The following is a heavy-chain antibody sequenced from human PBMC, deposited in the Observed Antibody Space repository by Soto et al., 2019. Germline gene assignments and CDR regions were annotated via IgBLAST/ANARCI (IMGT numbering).Heavy chain of an antibody. CDR2: ISSSGSTI. CDR1: GFTFSDYY. J-gene: IGHJ4*02. D-gene: IGHD6-19*01. Sequence: AGGSLRLSCAASGFTFSDYYMSWIRQAPGKGLEWVSYISSSGSTIYYADSVKGRFTISRDNAKNSLYLQMNSLRAGDTAVYYCARWGPGIAVAGTPYTFDYWGQGTLVTVSS. V-gene: IGHV3-11*01. CDR3: ARWGPGIAVAGTPYTFDY.